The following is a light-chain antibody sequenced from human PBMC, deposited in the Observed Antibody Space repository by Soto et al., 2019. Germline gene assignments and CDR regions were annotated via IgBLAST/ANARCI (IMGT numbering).Light chain of an antibody. V-gene: IGLV2-14*01. CDR2: DVS. CDR3: SSYTSSSTLCV. J-gene: IGLJ1*01. Sequence: QPVLTQPASVSGSPGQSITISCTGTSSDVDGYNYVSWYQQHPGKAPKLMIYDVSNRPSGVSNRFSGSKSGNTASLTISGLQAEDEADYYCSSYTSSSTLCVFGTGTKLTVL. CDR1: SSDVDGYNY.